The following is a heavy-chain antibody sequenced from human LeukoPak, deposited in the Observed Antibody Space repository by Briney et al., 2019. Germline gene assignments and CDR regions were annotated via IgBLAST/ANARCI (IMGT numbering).Heavy chain of an antibody. CDR3: ARTAAGPEY. CDR1: GFTISSYW. V-gene: IGHV3-74*01. CDR2: ISSDGSTT. Sequence: PGGSLRLSCVASGFTISSYWVHWVRQAPGKGLVWVSRISSDGSTTNYADSVKGRFTISRDNAKNTLYLQMNSLTGEDTAVYFCARTAAGPEYWGQGTRVTVSS. J-gene: IGHJ4*02. D-gene: IGHD6-19*01.